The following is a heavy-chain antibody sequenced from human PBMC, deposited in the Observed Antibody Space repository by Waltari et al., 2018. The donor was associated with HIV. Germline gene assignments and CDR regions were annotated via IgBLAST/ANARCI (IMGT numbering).Heavy chain of an antibody. D-gene: IGHD3-10*01. Sequence: QLQLWESGPGLVGASEALSLTCFVSGGSINSTNNYWGWIRQPPGEGLEWIGSIYYTGAAYYGPSLKSRVTISVDTSKNQFSLKLSSVTATDAAVYFCARAGRSFSSRPNTFDIWGPGTMVTVSS. CDR1: GGSINSTNNY. J-gene: IGHJ3*02. CDR2: IYYTGAA. V-gene: IGHV4-39*01. CDR3: ARAGRSFSSRPNTFDI.